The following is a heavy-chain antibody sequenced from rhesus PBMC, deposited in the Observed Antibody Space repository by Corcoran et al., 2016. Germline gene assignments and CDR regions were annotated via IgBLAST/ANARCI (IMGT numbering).Heavy chain of an antibody. V-gene: IGHV4-93*02. CDR2: IYGSDGST. Sequence: QVQLQESGPAVVKPSETLSLTCAVSGGSVSRGNWWIWIRQSPGQGLDFIGGIYGSDGSTEYNPSLKSRVTFSIDTSKNHFSLKLSSVTAADTAVYYCARLFGNYNWYIDLWGPGTPITVSS. D-gene: IGHD4-35*01. CDR3: ARLFGNYNWYIDL. CDR1: GGSVSRGNW. J-gene: IGHJ2*01.